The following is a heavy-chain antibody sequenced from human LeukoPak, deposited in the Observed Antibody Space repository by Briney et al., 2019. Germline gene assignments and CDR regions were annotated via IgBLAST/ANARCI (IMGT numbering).Heavy chain of an antibody. J-gene: IGHJ2*01. CDR2: ISSSSSTI. Sequence: GGSLRLSCAASGFTFSSYSMNWVRQAPGKGLEWVSYISSSSSTIYYADSVKGRFTISRDNAKNSLYLQMNSLRAEDTAVYYCAKGMGSLSWYFDLWGRGTLVTVSS. CDR1: GFTFSSYS. CDR3: AKGMGSLSWYFDL. V-gene: IGHV3-48*04. D-gene: IGHD6-13*01.